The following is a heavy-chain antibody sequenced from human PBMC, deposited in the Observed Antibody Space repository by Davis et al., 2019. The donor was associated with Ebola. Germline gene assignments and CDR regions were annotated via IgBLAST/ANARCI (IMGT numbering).Heavy chain of an antibody. J-gene: IGHJ6*02. CDR1: GGTFSSYA. CDR3: ARDASYYYDSSGRHGMDV. V-gene: IGHV1-69*13. CDR2: IIPIFGTA. Sequence: SVKVSCKASGGTFSSYAISWVRQAPGQGLEWMGGIIPIFGTANYAQKFQGRVTITADESTSTAYMELSSLRSEDTAVYYCARDASYYYDSSGRHGMDVWGQGTTVTVSS. D-gene: IGHD3-22*01.